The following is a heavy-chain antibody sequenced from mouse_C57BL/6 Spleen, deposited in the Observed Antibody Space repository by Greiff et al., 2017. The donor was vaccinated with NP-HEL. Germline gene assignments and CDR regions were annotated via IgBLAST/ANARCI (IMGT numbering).Heavy chain of an antibody. V-gene: IGHV1-58*01. CDR1: GYTFTSYG. Sequence: EVQLVESGAELVRPGSSVKMSCKTSGYTFTSYGINWVKQRPGQGLEWIGYIYIGNGYTEYNEKFKGKATLTSDTSSSTAYMQLSSLTSEDSAIYFCARKGDYYGSSYGWYFDVWGTGTTVTVSS. J-gene: IGHJ1*03. CDR2: IYIGNGYT. D-gene: IGHD1-1*01. CDR3: ARKGDYYGSSYGWYFDV.